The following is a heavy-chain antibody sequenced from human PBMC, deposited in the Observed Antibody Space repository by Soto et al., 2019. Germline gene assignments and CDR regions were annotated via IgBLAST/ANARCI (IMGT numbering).Heavy chain of an antibody. V-gene: IGHV4-59*01. CDR2: IYYSGST. J-gene: IGHJ6*03. CDR1: GGSISSYY. CDR3: ARDRRRLRFLGGSYYYYMDV. D-gene: IGHD3-3*01. Sequence: PSETLSLTCTVSGGSISSYYWSWIRQPPGKGLEWIGYIYYSGSTNYNPSLKSRVTISVDTSKNQFSLKLSSVTAADTAVYYCARDRRRLRFLGGSYYYYMDVWGKGTTVTVSS.